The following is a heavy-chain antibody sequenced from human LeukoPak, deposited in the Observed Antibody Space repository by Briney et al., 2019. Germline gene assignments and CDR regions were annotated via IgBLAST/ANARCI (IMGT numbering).Heavy chain of an antibody. D-gene: IGHD3-3*01. V-gene: IGHV1-2*02. J-gene: IGHJ5*02. CDR2: INPNSGGT. Sequence: ASVKVSCKASGYTFTGYYMHWVRQAPGQGLEWMGWINPNSGGTNYAQKFQGRVTMIRDTSISTAYMELSRLRSDDTAVYYCARDTEWPLNWFDPWGQGTLVTVSS. CDR1: GYTFTGYY. CDR3: ARDTEWPLNWFDP.